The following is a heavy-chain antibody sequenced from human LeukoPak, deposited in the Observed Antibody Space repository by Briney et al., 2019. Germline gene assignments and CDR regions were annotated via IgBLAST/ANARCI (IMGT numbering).Heavy chain of an antibody. Sequence: GGSLRLSCAASGFTFSSYWMSWVRQAPGKGLEWVANIKQDGSEKYYVDSVKGRFTISRDNAKNSLYLQMNSLRAEDTAVYYCASTGGVTIFGVVRNYWGKGTLVTVSP. J-gene: IGHJ4*02. V-gene: IGHV3-7*01. CDR2: IKQDGSEK. CDR1: GFTFSSYW. CDR3: ASTGGVTIFGVVRNY. D-gene: IGHD3-3*01.